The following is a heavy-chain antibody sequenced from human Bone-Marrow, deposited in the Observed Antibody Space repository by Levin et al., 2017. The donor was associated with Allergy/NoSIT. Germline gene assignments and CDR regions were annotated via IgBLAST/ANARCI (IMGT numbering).Heavy chain of an antibody. J-gene: IGHJ6*02. Sequence: EASVKVSCKASGYTFTGYYMHWVRQAPGQGLEWMGWINPNSGGTNYAQKFQGRVTMTRDTSISTAYMELSRLRSDDTAVYYCARDQAGSGSYYKNYYYYGMDVWGQGTTVTVSS. CDR1: GYTFTGYY. CDR3: ARDQAGSGSYYKNYYYYGMDV. V-gene: IGHV1-2*02. CDR2: INPNSGGT. D-gene: IGHD3-10*01.